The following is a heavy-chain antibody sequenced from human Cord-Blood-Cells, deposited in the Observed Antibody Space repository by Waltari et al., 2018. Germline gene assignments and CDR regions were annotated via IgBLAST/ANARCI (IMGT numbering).Heavy chain of an antibody. D-gene: IGHD3-10*01. CDR2: INHRGST. V-gene: IGHV4-34*01. CDR1: GGSFSGYY. J-gene: IGHJ4*02. CDR3: ARGPITMVRGVIPYY. Sequence: QVQLQQWGAGLLKPSETLSLTCAVYGGSFSGYYWSWIRQPPGKGLEWIGEINHRGSTNYNPPLKSRGTISVDTSKNQFSLKLSSVTAADTAVYYCARGPITMVRGVIPYYWGQGTLVTVSS.